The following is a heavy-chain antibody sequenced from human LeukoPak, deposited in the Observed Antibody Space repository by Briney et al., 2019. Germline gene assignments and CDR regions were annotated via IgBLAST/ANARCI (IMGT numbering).Heavy chain of an antibody. CDR1: GFTFSIYW. J-gene: IGHJ4*02. CDR2: IKQDGSER. CDR3: AKGGAVAGIVDY. V-gene: IGHV3-7*03. Sequence: GGSLRLSCAASGFTFSIYWMSWVRQAPGKGLEWVANIKQDGSERYYVDSVKGRFTLSRDNAKNSLYLQMNSLRAEDTAVYYCAKGGAVAGIVDYWGQGTLVTVSS. D-gene: IGHD6-19*01.